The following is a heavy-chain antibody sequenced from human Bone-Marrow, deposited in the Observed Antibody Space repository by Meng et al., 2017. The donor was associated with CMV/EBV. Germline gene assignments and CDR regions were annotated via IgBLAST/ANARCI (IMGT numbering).Heavy chain of an antibody. D-gene: IGHD6-13*01. CDR3: AKEGAGGKQQLVRNSPLDY. CDR2: ISGSGGST. CDR1: GFTFSSYA. V-gene: IGHV3-23*01. J-gene: IGHJ4*02. Sequence: GESLKISCAASGFTFSSYAMSWVRQAPGKGLEWVSAISGSGGSTYYADSVKGRFTISRDNSKNTLYLQMNSLRAEDTAVYYCAKEGAGGKQQLVRNSPLDYWGQGTLVTVSS.